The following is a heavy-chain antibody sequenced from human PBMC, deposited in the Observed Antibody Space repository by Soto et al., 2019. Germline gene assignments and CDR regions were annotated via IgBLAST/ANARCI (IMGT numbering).Heavy chain of an antibody. J-gene: IGHJ4*02. D-gene: IGHD4-4*01. Sequence: SETLSLTCTVSGGSISCGDYYWSWTRQPPGKGLEWIGYIYYSGSTNYNPSLKSRVTISVDTSKNQFSLKLSSVTAADTAVYYCAGGALHGNDYWGQGTLVTVSS. CDR2: IYYSGST. CDR1: GGSISCGDYY. V-gene: IGHV4-61*08. CDR3: AGGALHGNDY.